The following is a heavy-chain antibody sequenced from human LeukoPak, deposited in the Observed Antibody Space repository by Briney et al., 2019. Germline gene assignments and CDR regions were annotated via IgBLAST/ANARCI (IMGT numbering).Heavy chain of an antibody. Sequence: QTGGSLRLSCAASGFTFSSYAMSWVRQAPGKGLEWVSAISGSGGSTYYADSVKGRFTISRDNSKNTLYLQMNSLRAEDTAVYYCARGYSSSWYYYYYGMDVWGQGTTVTVSS. J-gene: IGHJ6*02. CDR1: GFTFSSYA. CDR2: ISGSGGST. D-gene: IGHD6-13*01. V-gene: IGHV3-23*01. CDR3: ARGYSSSWYYYYYGMDV.